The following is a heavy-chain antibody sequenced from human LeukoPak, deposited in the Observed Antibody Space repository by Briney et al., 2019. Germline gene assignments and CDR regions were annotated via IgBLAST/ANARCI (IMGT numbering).Heavy chain of an antibody. J-gene: IGHJ4*02. Sequence: GGSLRLSCAASGFTFRSYWMSWVRQAPGKGLEWVANIKQDGSEKYYVDSVKGRFTISRDSAKNSLYLQMNSLRAEDTAVYYCARDNEELVLLLEYWGQGTLVTVSS. CDR3: ARDNEELVLLLEY. V-gene: IGHV3-7*04. D-gene: IGHD6-13*01. CDR1: GFTFRSYW. CDR2: IKQDGSEK.